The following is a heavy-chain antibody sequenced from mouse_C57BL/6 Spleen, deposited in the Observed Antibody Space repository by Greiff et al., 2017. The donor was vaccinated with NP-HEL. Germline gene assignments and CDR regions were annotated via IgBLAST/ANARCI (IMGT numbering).Heavy chain of an antibody. D-gene: IGHD4-1*01. V-gene: IGHV3-6*01. J-gene: IGHJ3*01. CDR3: ARANWDPWFAY. Sequence: DVKLQESGPGLVKPSQSLSLTCSVTGYSITSGYYWNWIRQFPGNKLEWMGYISYDGSNNYNPSLKNRISITRDTSKNQFFLKLNSVTTEDTATYYCARANWDPWFAYWGQGTLVTVSA. CDR1: GYSITSGYY. CDR2: ISYDGSN.